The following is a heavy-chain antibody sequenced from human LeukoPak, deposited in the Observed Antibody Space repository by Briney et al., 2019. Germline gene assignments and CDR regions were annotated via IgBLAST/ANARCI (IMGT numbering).Heavy chain of an antibody. CDR1: GFTFNNYA. Sequence: QTGGSLRLSCAASGFTFNNYAMNWVRQAPGKGLEWVSALSGGAGRTYYADSVKGRFTISRDNSKNTLCLQMNSLSAEDTAVYYCAKVSVGATGDYYFDYWGQGTLVTVSS. D-gene: IGHD1-26*01. J-gene: IGHJ4*02. CDR2: LSGGAGRT. CDR3: AKVSVGATGDYYFDY. V-gene: IGHV3-23*01.